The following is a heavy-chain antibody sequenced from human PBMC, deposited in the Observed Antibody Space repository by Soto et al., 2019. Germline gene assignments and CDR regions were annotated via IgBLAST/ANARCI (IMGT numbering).Heavy chain of an antibody. J-gene: IGHJ4*03. Sequence: GALILSLASSGFTFNNYSMSLVLQAPGKGLERVSSINGRGDDTYYADAVKGRFTISRDNSKNTLFLQMNSLRAEDTALYYCAKKEEYDHVWGKSPLDWGQGTLVTVSS. D-gene: IGHD3-16*01. V-gene: IGHV3-23*01. CDR1: GFTFNNYS. CDR2: INGRGDDT. CDR3: AKKEEYDHVWGKSPLD.